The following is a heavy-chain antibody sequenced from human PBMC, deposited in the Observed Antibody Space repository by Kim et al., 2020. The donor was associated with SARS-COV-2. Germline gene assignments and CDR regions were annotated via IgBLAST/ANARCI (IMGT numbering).Heavy chain of an antibody. Sequence: GGSLRLSCAASGFTFDDYAMHWVRQAPGKGLEWVSGISWNSGSIGYADSVKGRFTISRDNAKNSLYLQMNSLRAEDTALYYCAKEISYDSSGYPDYWGQG. CDR2: ISWNSGSI. V-gene: IGHV3-9*01. D-gene: IGHD3-22*01. CDR3: AKEISYDSSGYPDY. J-gene: IGHJ4*02. CDR1: GFTFDDYA.